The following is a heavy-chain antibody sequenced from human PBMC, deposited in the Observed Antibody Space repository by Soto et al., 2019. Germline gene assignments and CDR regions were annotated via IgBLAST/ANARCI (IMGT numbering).Heavy chain of an antibody. V-gene: IGHV3-33*01. CDR3: AREDGSSSGGSYYYYMDV. CDR1: GFTFSSYG. J-gene: IGHJ6*03. CDR2: IWYDGSNK. Sequence: GGSLRLSCAASGFTFSSYGMHWVRQAPGKGLEWVAVIWYDGSNKYYADSVKGRFTISRDNSKNTLYLQMNSLRAEDTAVYYCAREDGSSSGGSYYYYMDVWGKGTTVTVSS. D-gene: IGHD6-6*01.